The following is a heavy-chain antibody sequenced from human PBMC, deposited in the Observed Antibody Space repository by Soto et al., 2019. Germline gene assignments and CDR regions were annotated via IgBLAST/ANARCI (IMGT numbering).Heavy chain of an antibody. J-gene: IGHJ4*02. CDR2: INAGNGNT. D-gene: IGHD6-13*01. CDR3: ARARGGAAAAGLFDY. V-gene: IGHV1-3*01. CDR1: GYTFTSYA. Sequence: QVQLVQSGAEVKKPGASVKVSCKASGYTFTSYAMHWVRQAPGQRLEWMGWINAGNGNTKYSQKFQGRVTITRDTSASTAYMELGSLRSEDTAVYYCARARGGAAAAGLFDYWGQGTLVTVSS.